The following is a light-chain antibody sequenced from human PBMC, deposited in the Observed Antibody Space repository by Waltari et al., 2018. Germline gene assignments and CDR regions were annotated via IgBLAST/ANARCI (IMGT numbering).Light chain of an antibody. CDR3: SSYTTTTTEL. CDR1: SSDVGHYNY. Sequence: QSALTQPASVSGSPGQSIPISCPGTSSDVGHYNYVSWYQQHPGKAPKPLIDDVINRPSGVSNRFSGSKSGNTASLTISGLLAEDEADYFCSSYTTTTTELFGGGTKLTVL. V-gene: IGLV2-14*03. CDR2: DVI. J-gene: IGLJ2*01.